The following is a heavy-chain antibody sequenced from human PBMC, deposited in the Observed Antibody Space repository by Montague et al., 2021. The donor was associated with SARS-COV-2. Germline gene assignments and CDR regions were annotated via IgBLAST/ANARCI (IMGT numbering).Heavy chain of an antibody. CDR2: VSTTGST. J-gene: IGHJ1*01. V-gene: IGHV4-61*02. CDR3: AKHVVGAGPFQH. Sequence: TLSLTCTVSGGSISSGLYFWSWIRQPAGKGLEWIGRVSTTGSTNYNSSLTSRVTISIDTTKNQLSLKLTSVTAADTAVYYCAKHVVGAGPFQHRGQGTLVTVSS. CDR1: GGSISSGLYF. D-gene: IGHD1-26*01.